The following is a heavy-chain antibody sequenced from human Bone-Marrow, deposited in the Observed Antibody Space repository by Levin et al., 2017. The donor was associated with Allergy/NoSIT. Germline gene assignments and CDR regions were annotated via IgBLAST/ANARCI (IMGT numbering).Heavy chain of an antibody. CDR2: IYPNSGGT. V-gene: IGHV1-2*02. J-gene: IGHJ4*02. CDR1: GYTFTGYY. Sequence: PGESLKISCKASGYTFTGYYMHWVRQAPGQGLEWMGWIYPNSGGTKSAQMFQGRVTMTRDTSISTAYMELSRLTSDDTAVYYCARDGVSGGALGDWGQGTLVTVSS. CDR3: ARDGVSGGALGD. D-gene: IGHD1-26*01.